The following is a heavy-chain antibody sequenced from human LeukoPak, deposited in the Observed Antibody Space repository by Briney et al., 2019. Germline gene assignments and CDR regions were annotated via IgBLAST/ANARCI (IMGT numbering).Heavy chain of an antibody. CDR3: AKDRTGPRGVNYFDY. J-gene: IGHJ4*02. CDR2: ISGSGGST. D-gene: IGHD2-8*01. V-gene: IGHV3-23*01. CDR1: KFAFSSYA. Sequence: GSLRLSCAASKFAFSSYAMSWVRQAPGKGLEWVSAISGSGGSTYYADSVKGRFTISRDNSKNTLYLQMNSLRAEDTAVYYCAKDRTGPRGVNYFDYWGQGTLVTVSS.